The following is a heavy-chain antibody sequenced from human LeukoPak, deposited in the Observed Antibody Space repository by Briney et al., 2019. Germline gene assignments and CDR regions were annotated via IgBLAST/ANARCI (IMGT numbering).Heavy chain of an antibody. J-gene: IGHJ6*03. CDR1: CGSINSGRYY. V-gene: IGHV4-61*02. CDR2: IYSRGTT. D-gene: IGHD2-21*02. Sequence: TLSLTCTVSCGSINSGRYYSGWIRHPAGKGREWIGLIYSRGTTKYNPCVKSRVTIAVDTSKPQLSLKLSSVTAADTAVYYCARVSCGGDCRAHYYHYYLAVWGKGTTVTISS. CDR3: ARVSCGGDCRAHYYHYYLAV.